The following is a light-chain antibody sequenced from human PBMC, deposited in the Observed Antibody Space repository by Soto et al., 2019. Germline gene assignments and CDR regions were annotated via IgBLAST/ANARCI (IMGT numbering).Light chain of an antibody. CDR2: AAS. CDR3: QQTYRIPLT. V-gene: IGKV1-39*01. J-gene: IGKJ4*01. Sequence: DIKMTQSPSSLSASVGDRVTITCRASQSIGGYLNWYQQKPGKAPKLLIYAASSLHNGVPSRFSGSGSGTDFTLTISSLQPEDFATYSCQQTYRIPLTFGGGTKVDIK. CDR1: QSIGGY.